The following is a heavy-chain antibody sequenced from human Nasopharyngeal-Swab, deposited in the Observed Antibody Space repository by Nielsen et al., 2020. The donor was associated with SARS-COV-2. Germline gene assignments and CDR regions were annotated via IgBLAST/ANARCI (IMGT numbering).Heavy chain of an antibody. Sequence: GGSLRLSCAASGFTFDDCAMHWVRQAPGKGLEWVSGISWNSGSTGYADSVKGRFTISRDNAKNSLYLQMNSLRAEDTALYYCVRGYSYGLRDYFDYWGQGTLVTVSS. CDR3: VRGYSYGLRDYFDY. J-gene: IGHJ4*02. CDR2: ISWNSGST. CDR1: GFTFDDCA. D-gene: IGHD5-18*01. V-gene: IGHV3-9*01.